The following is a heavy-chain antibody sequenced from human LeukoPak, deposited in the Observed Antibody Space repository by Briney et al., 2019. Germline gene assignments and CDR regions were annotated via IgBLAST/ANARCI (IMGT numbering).Heavy chain of an antibody. D-gene: IGHD6-6*01. CDR1: GGSVSSGSYY. J-gene: IGHJ4*02. CDR3: AGEGIAARLDY. Sequence: SETLSLTCTVSGGSVSSGSYYWSWIRQPPGKGLEWIGYIYYSGSTNYNPSLKSRVTISVDTSKNQFSLKLSSVTAADTAVYYCAGEGIAARLDYWGQGTLVTVSS. CDR2: IYYSGST. V-gene: IGHV4-61*01.